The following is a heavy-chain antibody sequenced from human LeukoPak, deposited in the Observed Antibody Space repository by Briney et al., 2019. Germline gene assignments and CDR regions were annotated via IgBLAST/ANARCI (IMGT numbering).Heavy chain of an antibody. CDR1: GGSFSGYY. V-gene: IGHV4-34*01. CDR3: ARRSRITLVRGVPSRFDP. J-gene: IGHJ5*02. Sequence: SETLSLTCAVYGGSFSGYYWSWVRQPPGKGLEWSGEINHSGSTNYNPSLKSRVTISVATSKTQFSLKLSSVTAADTAVYYCARRSRITLVRGVPSRFDPWGQGTLVTVSS. CDR2: INHSGST. D-gene: IGHD3-10*01.